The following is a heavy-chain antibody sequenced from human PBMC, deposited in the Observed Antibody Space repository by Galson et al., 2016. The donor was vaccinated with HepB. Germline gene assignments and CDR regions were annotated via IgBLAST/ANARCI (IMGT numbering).Heavy chain of an antibody. Sequence: SVKVSCKASGGTFSNYLISWVRQAPGQGLEWMGGIIPIFGAAHYAQKFQGRVTIPADEFTSTAYMALRSLRSEDTAVYYCARETGDGMASDYWGQGTLVTVSS. J-gene: IGHJ4*02. V-gene: IGHV1-69*13. CDR3: ARETGDGMASDY. CDR1: GGTFSNYL. D-gene: IGHD1-14*01. CDR2: IIPIFGAA.